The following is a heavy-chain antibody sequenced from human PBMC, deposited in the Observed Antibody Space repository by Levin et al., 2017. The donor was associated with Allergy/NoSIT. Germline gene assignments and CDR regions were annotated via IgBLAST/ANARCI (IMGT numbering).Heavy chain of an antibody. CDR2: IDHSGST. D-gene: IGHD3-10*01. CDR1: GGSFSGHY. Sequence: SETLSLTCGVYGGSFSGHYWSWIRQPPGKGLEWIGQIDHSGSTHYNPSLKSRVSIFLDTSKNQFSLNLTSVTAADMGVYYCARTTVGFGALDPWGQGTPVSVS. J-gene: IGHJ5*02. V-gene: IGHV4-34*01. CDR3: ARTTVGFGALDP.